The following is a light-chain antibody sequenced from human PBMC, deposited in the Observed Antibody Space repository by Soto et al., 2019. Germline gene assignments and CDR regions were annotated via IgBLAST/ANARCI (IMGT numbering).Light chain of an antibody. J-gene: IGKJ1*01. CDR1: QSVSSSH. CDR3: HQFGSSPQT. Sequence: EIVLTQSPGTLSLSPGERATLSCRASQSVSSSHIAWYQQKPGQAPRLLIYGPSSRATGISERFSGSGSGTDFTLSISRLEPEDFAVYYCHQFGSSPQTFGHGTKVEIK. V-gene: IGKV3-20*01. CDR2: GPS.